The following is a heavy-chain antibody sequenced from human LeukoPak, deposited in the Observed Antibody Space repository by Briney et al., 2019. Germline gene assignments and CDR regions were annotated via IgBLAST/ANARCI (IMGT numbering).Heavy chain of an antibody. CDR2: IYSGGST. J-gene: IGHJ4*02. V-gene: IGHV3-53*01. Sequence: GGSLRLSCAASGFTVSRNYMSWVRQAPGKGLEWVSVIYSGGSTYYADSVKGRFTISRDNSKNTLYLQMNSLRAEDTAVYYCARSPPRIVGATYIDYWGQGTLVTVSS. CDR1: GFTVSRNY. D-gene: IGHD1-26*01. CDR3: ARSPPRIVGATYIDY.